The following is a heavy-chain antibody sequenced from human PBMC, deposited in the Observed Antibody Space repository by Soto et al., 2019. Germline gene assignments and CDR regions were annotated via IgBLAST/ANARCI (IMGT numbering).Heavy chain of an antibody. V-gene: IGHV1-2*02. CDR1: GYTFTGYY. D-gene: IGHD2-2*01. CDR2: INPNSGGT. CDR3: ARGPDIVVVPAAEVDY. Sequence: ASVKVSCKASGYTFTGYYMHWVRQAPGQGLEWMGWINPNSGGTNYAQKFQGRVTMTRDTSISTAYMELSRLRSDDTAVYYCARGPDIVVVPAAEVDYWGQGTLVTVYS. J-gene: IGHJ4*02.